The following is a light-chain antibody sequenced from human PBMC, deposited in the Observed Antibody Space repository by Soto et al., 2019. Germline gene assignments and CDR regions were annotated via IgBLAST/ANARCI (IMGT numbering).Light chain of an antibody. CDR3: QQYNSYPRT. CDR2: DAS. V-gene: IGKV1-5*01. Sequence: DIQVTQSPSTLSASAGARVPITCRARQSISSWLAWYQQKPGKAPKLLIYDASSLESGVPSRFSGSGSGTEFTLTISSLQPDDFATYYCQQYNSYPRTFGQGTKVDI. CDR1: QSISSW. J-gene: IGKJ1*01.